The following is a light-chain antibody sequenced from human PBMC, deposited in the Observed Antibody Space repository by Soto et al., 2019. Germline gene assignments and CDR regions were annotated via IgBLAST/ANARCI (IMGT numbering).Light chain of an antibody. V-gene: IGLV2-14*01. Sequence: QSVLTQPASVSGSPGQSITIACTGTSSDVGGYNYVSWYQQHPGKAPKLMIYEVSNRPSGVSTRFSGSKSGNTASLTLYGLQAEDEADYYCSSYTSSSTSVVFGGGTKLTVL. J-gene: IGLJ2*01. CDR2: EVS. CDR1: SSDVGGYNY. CDR3: SSYTSSSTSVV.